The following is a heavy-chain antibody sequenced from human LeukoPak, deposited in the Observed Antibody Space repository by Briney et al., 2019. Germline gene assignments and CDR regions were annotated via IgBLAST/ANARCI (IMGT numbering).Heavy chain of an antibody. CDR3: AKDSGESGSYFYLDY. Sequence: GGSLRLSCAASVFTFRSYGIHQLRQAPGKGLERVVVISYDGSKKYYADSVKGRFTFSSDNSHSALYLQMNSLRAEDTAVYYCAKDSGESGSYFYLDYWGQGTLVTVSS. CDR2: ISYDGSKK. D-gene: IGHD3-10*01. J-gene: IGHJ4*02. CDR1: VFTFRSYG. V-gene: IGHV3-30*18.